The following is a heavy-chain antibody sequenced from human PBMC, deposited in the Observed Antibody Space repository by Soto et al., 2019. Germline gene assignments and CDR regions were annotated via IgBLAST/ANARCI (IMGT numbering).Heavy chain of an antibody. V-gene: IGHV1-18*01. Sequence: QVQLVQSGAEVKKPGASVKVSCKASGYTFTSYGISWVRQAPGQGLEWMGWISAYNGNTNYAQKLQGRVTMTTDTSTSTACMGLRSLRSGDTAVYYCARDGPLLVRGRGNYYGMDVWGQGTTVTVSS. CDR2: ISAYNGNT. J-gene: IGHJ6*02. D-gene: IGHD3-10*01. CDR1: GYTFTSYG. CDR3: ARDGPLLVRGRGNYYGMDV.